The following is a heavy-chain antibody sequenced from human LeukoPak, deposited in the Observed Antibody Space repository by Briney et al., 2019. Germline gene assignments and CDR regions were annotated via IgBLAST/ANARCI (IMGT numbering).Heavy chain of an antibody. CDR1: GYLSTRYG. CDR3: ARAGRGTYYYFDV. V-gene: IGHV1-18*01. J-gene: IGHJ4*02. CDR2: ISGSTGNT. Sequence: ASVKVSCKASGYLSTRYGFIWVRQGPGHGLQWMGWISGSTGNTNYAQIVQGRVSMTTDTSTNTAYMELRSLTVDDTAVYYCARAGRGTYYYFDVWGQGTLVTVSS. D-gene: IGHD3-10*01.